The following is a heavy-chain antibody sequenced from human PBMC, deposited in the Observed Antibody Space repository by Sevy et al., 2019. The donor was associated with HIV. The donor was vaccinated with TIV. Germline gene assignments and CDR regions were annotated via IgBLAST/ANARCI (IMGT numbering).Heavy chain of an antibody. CDR2: IYTSGST. Sequence: SETLSLTCTVSGGSISSYYWSWIRQPAGKGLEWIGRIYTSGSTNYNPSLKSRVTMSVDTSKNQFSLKLSSVTAADTAVYYCARNGKRYSSTRGGSVYYYYYMDVWGKGTTVTVSS. CDR1: GGSISSYY. CDR3: ARNGKRYSSTRGGSVYYYYYMDV. J-gene: IGHJ6*03. V-gene: IGHV4-4*07. D-gene: IGHD6-13*01.